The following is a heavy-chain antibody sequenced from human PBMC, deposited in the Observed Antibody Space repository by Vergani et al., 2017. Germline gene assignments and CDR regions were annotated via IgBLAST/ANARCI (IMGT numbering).Heavy chain of an antibody. V-gene: IGHV1-58*01. Sequence: QMQLVQSGPEVKKPGTSVKVSCKASGFTFTSSAVQWVRQARGQRLEWIGWIVVGSGNTNYAQKFQERVTNTRDMSTSTAYMELSSLRSEDTAVYYCAASQGGIVGATGGLDYWGQGTLVTVSS. J-gene: IGHJ4*02. CDR1: GFTFTSSA. D-gene: IGHD1-26*01. CDR3: AASQGGIVGATGGLDY. CDR2: IVVGSGNT.